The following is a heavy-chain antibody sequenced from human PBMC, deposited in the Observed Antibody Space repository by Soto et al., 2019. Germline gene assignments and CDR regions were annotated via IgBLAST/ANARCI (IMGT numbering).Heavy chain of an antibody. D-gene: IGHD1-26*01. Sequence: PGESLKISCKGSGYSFTSYWIGWVRQMPGKGLEWMGIIYPGDSDTRYSPSFQGQVTISADKSISTAYLQWSSLKASDTAMYYCARRGIVGATDYYYGMDVWGQGPTVTVSS. CDR3: ARRGIVGATDYYYGMDV. V-gene: IGHV5-51*01. CDR2: IYPGDSDT. J-gene: IGHJ6*02. CDR1: GYSFTSYW.